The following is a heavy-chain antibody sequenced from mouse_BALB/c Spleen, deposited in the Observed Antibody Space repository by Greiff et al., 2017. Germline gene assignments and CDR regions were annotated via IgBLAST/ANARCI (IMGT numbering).Heavy chain of an antibody. CDR1: GFTFSSYA. D-gene: IGHD2-14*01. Sequence: EVQLMESGGGLVKPGGSLKLSCAASGFTFSSYAMSWVRQTPEKRLEWVASISSGGSTYYPDSVKGRFTISRDNARNILYLQMSSLRSEDTAMYYCAREGYYYAMDYWGQGTSVTVSS. CDR3: AREGYYYAMDY. CDR2: ISSGGST. V-gene: IGHV5-6-5*01. J-gene: IGHJ4*01.